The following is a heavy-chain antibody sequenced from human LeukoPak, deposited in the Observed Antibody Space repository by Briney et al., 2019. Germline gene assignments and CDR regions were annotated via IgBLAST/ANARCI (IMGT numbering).Heavy chain of an antibody. CDR1: GFTFSSYA. V-gene: IGHV3-23*01. J-gene: IGHJ4*02. CDR2: ISGSGGST. Sequence: GGSLRFSCEASGFTFSSYAMSWVRQAPGQGLEWISAISGSGGSTYYADSVKGRFTISRDNSKNTLFLQMNSLRAEDTAVYYCAKGRGITMIVVINWGQGTLVTVSS. D-gene: IGHD3-22*01. CDR3: AKGRGITMIVVIN.